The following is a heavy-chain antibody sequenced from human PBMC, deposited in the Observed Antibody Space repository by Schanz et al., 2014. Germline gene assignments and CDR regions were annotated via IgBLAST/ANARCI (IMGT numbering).Heavy chain of an antibody. CDR1: GFTFSSSW. V-gene: IGHV3-21*01. CDR2: ISSSSNYY. Sequence: VQLVESGGGVVQPGGSLRLSCAASGFTFSSSWMHWVRQAPGKGLEWVSSISSSSNYYYYADSVKGRFTISRDAAKDSLFLQMTSLRADDTAVYFCAREYASTWFESNVMAGRIDNWGQGTLVTVSS. D-gene: IGHD2-8*01. CDR3: AREYASTWFESNVMAGRIDN. J-gene: IGHJ4*02.